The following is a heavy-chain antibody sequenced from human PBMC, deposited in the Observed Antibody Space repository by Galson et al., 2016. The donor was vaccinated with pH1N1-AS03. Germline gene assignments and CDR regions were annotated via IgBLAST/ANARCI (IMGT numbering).Heavy chain of an antibody. J-gene: IGHJ4*02. CDR3: AGGRFCSTTSCPMGLEY. CDR1: GDSFSSHY. CDR2: VNPSGGST. V-gene: IGHV1-46*01. Sequence: SVKVSCKASGDSFSSHYIHWVRQAPGQGLQWMGIVNPSGGSTTYAQRFQGRVTMTRDTSTSTVTLELSSLTFEDTAVYYCAGGRFCSTTSCPMGLEYWGQGTLVTVSS. D-gene: IGHD2-2*01.